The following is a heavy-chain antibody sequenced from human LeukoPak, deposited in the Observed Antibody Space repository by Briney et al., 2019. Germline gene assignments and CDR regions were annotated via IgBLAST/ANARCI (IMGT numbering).Heavy chain of an antibody. CDR2: IQFDENDK. D-gene: IGHD2-2*01. V-gene: IGHV3-30*02. Sequence: GRSLRLSCAASGFTFSSYGMHWVRQAPGKGLEWVAFIQFDENDKYYADSVKGRFAISRDNSRNTLYLQMNSLTPEDTAVYYCAKDRCSSTSCPNWFDPWGQGTLVTVSS. J-gene: IGHJ5*02. CDR1: GFTFSSYG. CDR3: AKDRCSSTSCPNWFDP.